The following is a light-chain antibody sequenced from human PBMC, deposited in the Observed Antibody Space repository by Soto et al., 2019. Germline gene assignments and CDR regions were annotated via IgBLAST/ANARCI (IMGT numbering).Light chain of an antibody. CDR3: QQYMSSVT. V-gene: IGKV3-20*01. CDR2: GAS. J-gene: IGKJ1*01. CDR1: QSVDTTF. Sequence: EIVLTQSPGSLSLSPGQRATLSCRASQSVDTTFFAWYQKKPGPVPRLLIYGASKRATGIPDRFSGSGSGTDFNLIISRLEPEDFAVYYCQQYMSSVTFGQGTKVEIK.